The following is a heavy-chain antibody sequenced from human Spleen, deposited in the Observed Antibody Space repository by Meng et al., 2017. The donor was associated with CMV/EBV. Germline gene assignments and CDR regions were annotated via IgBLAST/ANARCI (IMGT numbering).Heavy chain of an antibody. CDR1: GDSISSSDYF. CDR2: ISYSGST. CDR3: ARDTYDYWSDYPVGAFDI. Sequence: SETLSLTCTVSGDSISSSDYFWSWSRQPPGKGLEWIGYISYSGSTYYNPSLKSRVIISGDTSKNKFSLNLRSVTAADTAVYYCARDTYDYWSDYPVGAFDIWGQGTMVTVSS. D-gene: IGHD3/OR15-3a*01. V-gene: IGHV4-30-4*08. J-gene: IGHJ3*02.